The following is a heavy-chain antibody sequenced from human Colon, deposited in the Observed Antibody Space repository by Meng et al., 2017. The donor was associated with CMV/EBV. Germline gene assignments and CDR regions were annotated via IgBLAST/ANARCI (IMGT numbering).Heavy chain of an antibody. CDR2: IRSRIYSFAT. Sequence: VFTFIYSAFHRVRQASWKGLEWVGRIRSRIYSFATAYAPSVTGRFIVSSDDSRNTTYLQMNSLKTEDTAVYFCARVTDKTMASVPWGQGTLVTVXS. D-gene: IGHD1/OR15-1a*01. CDR1: VFTFIYSA. J-gene: IGHJ5*02. CDR3: ARVTDKTMASVP. V-gene: IGHV3-73*01.